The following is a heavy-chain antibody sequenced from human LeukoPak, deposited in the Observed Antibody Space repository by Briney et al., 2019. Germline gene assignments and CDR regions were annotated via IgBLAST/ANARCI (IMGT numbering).Heavy chain of an antibody. CDR1: GGTFSSYA. D-gene: IGHD3-22*01. CDR3: AREGQDYYYDSRGGNWFDP. J-gene: IGHJ5*02. Sequence: SVKVSCKASGGTFSSYAISWVRQAPGQGLEWMGRIIPIFGTANYAQKFQGRVTITTDESTSTAYMELSSLRSEDTAVYYCAREGQDYYYDSRGGNWFDPWGQGTLVTVSS. CDR2: IIPIFGTA. V-gene: IGHV1-69*05.